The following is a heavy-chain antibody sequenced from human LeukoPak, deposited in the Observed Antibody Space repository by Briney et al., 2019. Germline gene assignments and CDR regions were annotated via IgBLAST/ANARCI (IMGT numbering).Heavy chain of an antibody. Sequence: SETLSLTCTVSGGSISSYYWSWIRQPPGKGLEWIGYIYYGENTNYNPSLKSRVTMSVDTSMNQFSLRLSSVTAADTAVYYCARVGGSNYYYYGMDVWGQGTTVTVSS. D-gene: IGHD2-15*01. J-gene: IGHJ6*02. V-gene: IGHV4-59*01. CDR1: GGSISSYY. CDR3: ARVGGSNYYYYGMDV. CDR2: IYYGENT.